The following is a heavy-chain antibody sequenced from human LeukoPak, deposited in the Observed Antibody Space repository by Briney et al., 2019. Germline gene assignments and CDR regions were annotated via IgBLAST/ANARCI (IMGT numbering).Heavy chain of an antibody. J-gene: IGHJ6*02. Sequence: GASVKVSCKAAGYTFTGYYMHWGRQAPGQGLEGMGWINTTSGGTNNAQKFPGRVTMTRDTSITTAYIELSRLRSDDTTVYSCARDRWSGGSCYSGYYGMVVWGQGTTCTVSS. V-gene: IGHV1-2*02. CDR3: ARDRWSGGSCYSGYYGMVV. D-gene: IGHD2-15*01. CDR2: INTTSGGT. CDR1: GYTFTGYY.